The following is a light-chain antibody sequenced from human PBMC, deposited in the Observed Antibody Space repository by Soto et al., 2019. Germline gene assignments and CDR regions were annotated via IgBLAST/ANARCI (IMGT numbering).Light chain of an antibody. V-gene: IGKV2-24*01. J-gene: IGKJ4*01. CDR1: QSLIASDGNTY. Sequence: DVVLTQTPLSSPVTLGQPASISCMYSQSLIASDGNTYLSWLQQRPGQPPRLLIYKISNRFSGGPDRFSGSGAGTYFTLKSSWVEDEVVGIYYCMHQTQTITFGGGTKVEIK. CDR3: MHQTQTIT. CDR2: KIS.